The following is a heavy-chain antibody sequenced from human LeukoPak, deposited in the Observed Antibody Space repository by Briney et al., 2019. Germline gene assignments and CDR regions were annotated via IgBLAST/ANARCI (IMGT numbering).Heavy chain of an antibody. CDR2: IYSGGST. V-gene: IGHV3-53*01. D-gene: IGHD3-10*01. CDR1: GFTVSSNY. J-gene: IGHJ6*02. CDR3: ASHYSGSGRYYMDV. Sequence: PGGSLRLSCAASGFTVSSNYMSWVRQAPGKGLEWVSVIYSGGSTYYADSVKGRFTISRDNSKNTLYLQMNNLRAEDTAVYYCASHYSGSGRYYMDVWGQGTTVTVSS.